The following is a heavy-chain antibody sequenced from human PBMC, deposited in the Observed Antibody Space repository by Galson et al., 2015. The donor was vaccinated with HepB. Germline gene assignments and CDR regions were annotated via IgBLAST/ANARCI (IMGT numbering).Heavy chain of an antibody. V-gene: IGHV3-23*01. CDR3: AYHLLRYFDWLGPFDD. J-gene: IGHJ4*02. D-gene: IGHD3-9*01. Sequence: SLRLSCAASRFTFSSHDMSWVRQAPGKGLEWVSLISANGRSTYYADSVKGRFTISRDNSKNTLYLQMNSLRAEDTAVYYCAYHLLRYFDWLGPFDDWAQGSLVTVSS. CDR2: ISANGRST. CDR1: RFTFSSHD.